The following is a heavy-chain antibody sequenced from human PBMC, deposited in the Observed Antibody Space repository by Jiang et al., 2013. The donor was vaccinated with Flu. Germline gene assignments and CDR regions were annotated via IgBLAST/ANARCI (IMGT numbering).Heavy chain of an antibody. CDR1: GGTFSSYA. J-gene: IGHJ6*03. D-gene: IGHD3-22*01. CDR3: ARVPTMIVDYYYMDV. Sequence: CKASGGTFSSYAISWVRQAPGQGLEWMGGIIPIFGTANYAQKFQGRVTITADESTSTAYMELSSLRSEDTAVYYCARVPTMIVDYYYMDVWGKGTTVTVSS. CDR2: IIPIFGTA. V-gene: IGHV1-69*01.